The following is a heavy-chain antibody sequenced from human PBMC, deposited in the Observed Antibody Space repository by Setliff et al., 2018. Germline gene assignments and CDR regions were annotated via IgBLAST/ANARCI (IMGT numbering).Heavy chain of an antibody. J-gene: IGHJ6*03. CDR2: IIPIFGTT. CDR1: EYNFRSYG. CDR3: AREGVHTWSSTDYHYYMDV. Sequence: ASVKVSCKASEYNFRSYGLNWVRQAPGQGLEWMGGIIPIFGTTDYAQKFQGRVTIMTDESTSTAYMELSSLTSEDTAVYYCAREGVHTWSSTDYHYYMDVWGKGTTVTVSS. V-gene: IGHV1-69*05. D-gene: IGHD2-21*01.